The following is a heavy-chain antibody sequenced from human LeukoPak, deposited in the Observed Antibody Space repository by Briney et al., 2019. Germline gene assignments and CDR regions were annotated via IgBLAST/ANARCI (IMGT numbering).Heavy chain of an antibody. V-gene: IGHV4-34*01. CDR3: AKSLYGSGSYYNWFDP. J-gene: IGHJ5*02. Sequence: SETLSLTCDVYGGSFRGYYWSWIRQPPGKGLEWIGEINRSGSTNYNPSLKSRVTISVDTSKNQFSLKLSSVTAAADTAVYYCAKSLYGSGSYYNWFDPWGQGTLVTVSS. CDR1: GGSFRGYY. D-gene: IGHD3-10*01. CDR2: INRSGST.